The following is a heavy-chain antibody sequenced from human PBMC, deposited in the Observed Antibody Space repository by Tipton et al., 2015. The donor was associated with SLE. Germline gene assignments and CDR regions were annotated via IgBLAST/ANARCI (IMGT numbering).Heavy chain of an antibody. J-gene: IGHJ5*02. D-gene: IGHD3-3*01. CDR3: ARQCITISGVIEGDWFDP. Sequence: TLSLTCTVSDGSISDYYWTWIRQPAGEGLEWIGRIYASGSTNYNPSLRSRAAMSVDTSKSHFSLKLTSVTAADTAIYYCARQCITISGVIEGDWFDPWGQGTLVTVSS. V-gene: IGHV4-4*07. CDR2: IYASGST. CDR1: DGSISDYY.